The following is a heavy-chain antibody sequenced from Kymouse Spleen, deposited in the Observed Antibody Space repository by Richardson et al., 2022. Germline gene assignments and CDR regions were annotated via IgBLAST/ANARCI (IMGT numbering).Heavy chain of an antibody. CDR2: ISSSSSTI. CDR1: GFTFSSYS. J-gene: IGHJ6*02. CDR3: ARDYDILTGYSHYYYYYGMDV. Sequence: EVQLVESGGGLVQPGGSLRLSCAASGFTFSSYSMNWVRQAPGKGLEWVSYISSSSSTIYYADSVKGRFTISRDNAKNSLYLQMNSLRDEDTAVYYCARDYDILTGYSHYYYYYGMDVWGQGTTVTVSS. V-gene: IGHV3-48*02. D-gene: IGHD3-9*01.